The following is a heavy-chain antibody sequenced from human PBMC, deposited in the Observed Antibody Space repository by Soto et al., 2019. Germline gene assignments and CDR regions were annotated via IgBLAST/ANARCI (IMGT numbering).Heavy chain of an antibody. V-gene: IGHV3-15*01. J-gene: IGHJ5*02. Sequence: GGSLRLSCTASGFTFYNTWMSWVRQAPGKGLEWVGRVKSKTDGGATDYTAPVKGRFTISRDDSQNTLYLQMNSLQTDDTAVYYRTTDRRSGYDPQFDLWGQGTLVTVSS. CDR3: TTDRRSGYDPQFDL. D-gene: IGHD5-12*01. CDR2: VKSKTDGGAT. CDR1: GFTFYNTW.